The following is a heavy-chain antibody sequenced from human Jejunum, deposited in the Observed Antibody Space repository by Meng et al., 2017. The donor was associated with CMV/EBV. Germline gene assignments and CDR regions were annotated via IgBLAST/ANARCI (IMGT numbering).Heavy chain of an antibody. V-gene: IGHV5-51*01. J-gene: IGHJ4*02. CDR2: IYPGDWDT. CDR3: ARQHYDFWTGSYTGNSYFDY. D-gene: IGHD3/OR15-3a*01. Sequence: YWIGCVRQMPGKGLEWMGLIYPGDWDTKYNPSFQGQVSISVDKSINTAYLQWSSLKASDTAIYYCARQHYDFWTGSYTGNSYFDYWGQGTLVTVSS. CDR1: YW.